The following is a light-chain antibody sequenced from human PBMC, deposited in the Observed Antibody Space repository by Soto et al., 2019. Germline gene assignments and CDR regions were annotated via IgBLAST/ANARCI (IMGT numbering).Light chain of an antibody. J-gene: IGLJ2*01. CDR3: SSHTSTTLVV. CDR1: SSDIGAYNY. V-gene: IGLV2-14*01. CDR2: DVS. Sequence: QSALTQPASVSGFPGQSITISCAGTSSDIGAYNYVSWYQQYPGKAPKLMIHDVSNRPSGVSNRFSGSKSGNTASLTISGLQAEDEADYYCSSHTSTTLVVFGGGTKVTVL.